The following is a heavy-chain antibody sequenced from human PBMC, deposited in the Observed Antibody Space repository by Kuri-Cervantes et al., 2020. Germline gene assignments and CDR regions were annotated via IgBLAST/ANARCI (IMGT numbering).Heavy chain of an antibody. CDR1: GFTFSSYS. CDR2: ISSSSSYI. V-gene: IGHV3-21*01. CDR3: AGTAVGFGELFVT. Sequence: GESLKISCAASGFTFSSYSMNWVRQAPGKGLEWVSSISSSSSYIYYADSVKGRFTISRDNAKNSLYLQMNSLRAEDTAVYYCAGTAVGFGELFVTWGQGTLVTVSS. D-gene: IGHD3-10*01. J-gene: IGHJ5*02.